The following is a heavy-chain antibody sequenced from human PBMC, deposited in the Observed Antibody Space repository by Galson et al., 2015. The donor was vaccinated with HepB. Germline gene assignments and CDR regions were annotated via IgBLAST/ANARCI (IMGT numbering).Heavy chain of an antibody. CDR2: INPNSGAT. Sequence: SVKVSCKASGYTFTGFHLHWVRQAPGQGLEWVGRINPNSGATIYAQKFQGRVTMTRDTSISTAYMELSRLRYDDTAVFYCARGRGAQVVYYFDNWGQGTLVTVSS. CDR3: ARGRGAQVVYYFDN. CDR1: GYTFTGFH. D-gene: IGHD2-15*01. V-gene: IGHV1-2*06. J-gene: IGHJ4*02.